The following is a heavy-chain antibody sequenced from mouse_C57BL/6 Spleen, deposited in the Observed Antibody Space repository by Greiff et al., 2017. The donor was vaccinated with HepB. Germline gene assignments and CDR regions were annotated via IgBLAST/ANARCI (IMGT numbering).Heavy chain of an antibody. CDR2: IDPSDSYT. V-gene: IGHV1-69*01. Sequence: QVHVKQPGAELVMPGASVKLSCKASGYTFTSYWMHWVKQRPGQGLEWIGEIDPSDSYTNYNQKFKGKSTLTVDKSSSTAYMQLSSLTSEDSAVYYCARRELGREWYFDVWGTGTTVTVAS. J-gene: IGHJ1*03. D-gene: IGHD4-1*01. CDR1: GYTFTSYW. CDR3: ARRELGREWYFDV.